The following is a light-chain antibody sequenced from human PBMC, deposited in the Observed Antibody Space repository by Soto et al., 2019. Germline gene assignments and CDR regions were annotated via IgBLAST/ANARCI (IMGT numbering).Light chain of an antibody. Sequence: QSVLTQPASVSGSPGQSITTSCTGTSSDVGTYNLVSWYQQRPGKAPKLIISEGTRRPSGVFDRFSGSKSGNTASLSISGLQADDEADYYCCAYAGNSRYVFGTGTKVTVL. CDR3: CAYAGNSRYV. CDR2: EGT. CDR1: SSDVGTYNL. V-gene: IGLV2-23*01. J-gene: IGLJ1*01.